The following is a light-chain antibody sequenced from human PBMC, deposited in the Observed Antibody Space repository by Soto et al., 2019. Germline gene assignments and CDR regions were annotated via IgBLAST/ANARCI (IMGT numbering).Light chain of an antibody. CDR1: NIGSKS. CDR2: ENS. V-gene: IGLV3-21*02. J-gene: IGLJ1*01. CDR3: ISYTGSSTSYV. Sequence: SYVLTQPPSVSVAPGQTATITCGADNIGSKSVQWYQQRSGQAPVMVVYENSDRPSGIPERFSGSSSGNTATLTISGLQAEDEADYYCISYTGSSTSYVFGSGTKVTVL.